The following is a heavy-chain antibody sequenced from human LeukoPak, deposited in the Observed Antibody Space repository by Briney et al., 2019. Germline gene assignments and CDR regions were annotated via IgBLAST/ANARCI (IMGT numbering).Heavy chain of an antibody. J-gene: IGHJ4*02. CDR2: ISYDGSDK. CDR1: GFTFSTYS. Sequence: PGGSLRLSCAASGFTFSTYSMHWVRQAPGKGLQWVAIISYDGSDKYYADSVKGRFTISRDNSKSTVYLQMSTLTAEDTAVYYCARPNYGSHWGYFDYWGQGTLVTVSS. CDR3: ARPNYGSHWGYFDY. V-gene: IGHV3-30*04. D-gene: IGHD4-17*01.